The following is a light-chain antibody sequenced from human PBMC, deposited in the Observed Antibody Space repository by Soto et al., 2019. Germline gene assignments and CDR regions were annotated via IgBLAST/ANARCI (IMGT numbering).Light chain of an antibody. CDR2: EVT. CDR3: CSYTNSSTQAWG. J-gene: IGLJ1*01. V-gene: IGLV2-14*01. Sequence: QCGVAQRPSASGSLGQSITICCTGTSGDVGSYNLVSWYQQHPGTAPKLIIYEVTGRPSGLSNRFSGSKSGNTASLTISGLQAEGQAGCYCCSYTNSSTQAWGFGHGAKLTVL. CDR1: SGDVGSYNL.